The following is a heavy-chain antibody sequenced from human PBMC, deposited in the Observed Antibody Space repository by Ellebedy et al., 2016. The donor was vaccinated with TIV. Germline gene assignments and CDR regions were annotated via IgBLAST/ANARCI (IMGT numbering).Heavy chain of an antibody. J-gene: IGHJ2*01. Sequence: GESLKISCSASGFTFSSFATSWVRQAPGKGLEWVASIEDAGTETYSVDSAEGRFIISRDNDKNSLYLRINNPRDEDTAVYYCARRGSRYWHFDLWGRGTQVIVSS. V-gene: IGHV3-7*03. CDR2: IEDAGTET. CDR1: GFTFSSFA. D-gene: IGHD1-1*01. CDR3: ARRGSRYWHFDL.